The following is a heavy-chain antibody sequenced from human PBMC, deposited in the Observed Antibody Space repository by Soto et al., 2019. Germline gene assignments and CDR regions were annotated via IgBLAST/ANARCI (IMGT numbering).Heavy chain of an antibody. CDR3: AREDGYNDYFDY. CDR1: GFTFSSYA. Sequence: QVQMVESGGGVVQPGRSLRLSCAASGFTFSSYAMHWVRQAPGKGLEWVAVISYDGSNKYYADSVKGRFTISRDNSKNTLYLQMNSLRAEDTAVYYCAREDGYNDYFDYWGQGTQVTVSS. J-gene: IGHJ4*02. CDR2: ISYDGSNK. D-gene: IGHD5-12*01. V-gene: IGHV3-30-3*01.